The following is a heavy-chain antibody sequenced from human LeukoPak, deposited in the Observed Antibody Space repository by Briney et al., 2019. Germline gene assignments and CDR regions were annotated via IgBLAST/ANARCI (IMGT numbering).Heavy chain of an antibody. D-gene: IGHD2-15*01. CDR2: ISSSSSTI. CDR3: ARDSRGKDYYYYYMDG. Sequence: GGSLRLSCAASGFTFSSYSMNSVRQAPGKGLEWVSYISSSSSTISYADSVKGRFTLSRDNAKNSLYLQMNSLRAEDTAVYYCARDSRGKDYYYYYMDGWGKRTTVTVSS. V-gene: IGHV3-48*04. CDR1: GFTFSSYS. J-gene: IGHJ6*03.